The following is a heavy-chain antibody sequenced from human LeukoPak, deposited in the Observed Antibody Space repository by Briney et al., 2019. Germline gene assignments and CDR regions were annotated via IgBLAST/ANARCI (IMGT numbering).Heavy chain of an antibody. CDR2: IYYSGSA. CDR3: ARDSGLWFGELSPL. CDR1: GGSISSSSYY. J-gene: IGHJ4*02. D-gene: IGHD3-10*01. Sequence: PSETLSLTCTVSGGSISSSSYYWGWIRQPPGKGLEWIGSIYYSGSAYYNPSPKSRVTISVDTSKNQFSLKLSSVTAADTAVYYCARDSGLWFGELSPLWGQGTLVTVSS. V-gene: IGHV4-39*07.